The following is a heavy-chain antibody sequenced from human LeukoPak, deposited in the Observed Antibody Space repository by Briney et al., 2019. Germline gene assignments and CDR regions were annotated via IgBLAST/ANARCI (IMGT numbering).Heavy chain of an antibody. D-gene: IGHD2/OR15-2a*01. CDR3: ARDLSYYGTYYFDY. V-gene: IGHV4-4*07. J-gene: IGHJ4*02. Sequence: SETLSLTCTVSGGSISSYYWSWIRQPAGKGLEWIGRIYTSGSTNYNPSLKSRVTMSVDTSKNQFSLKLSSVTAADTAVYYCARDLSYYGTYYFDYWGQGTLVTVS. CDR2: IYTSGST. CDR1: GGSISSYY.